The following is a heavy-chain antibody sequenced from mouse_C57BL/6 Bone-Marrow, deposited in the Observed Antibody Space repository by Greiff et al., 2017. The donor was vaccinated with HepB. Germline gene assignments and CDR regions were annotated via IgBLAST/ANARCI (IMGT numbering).Heavy chain of an antibody. Sequence: EVKLQESGAELVRPGASVKLSCTASGFTIKDDYMHWVKQRPEQGLEWIGWIDPENGDTEYASKFQGKATITADTSSNTAYLQLSSLTSEDTAVYYCTAWGYNYYAMDYWGQGTSVTVSS. D-gene: IGHD2-2*01. CDR1: GFTIKDDY. CDR3: TAWGYNYYAMDY. CDR2: IDPENGDT. V-gene: IGHV14-4*01. J-gene: IGHJ4*01.